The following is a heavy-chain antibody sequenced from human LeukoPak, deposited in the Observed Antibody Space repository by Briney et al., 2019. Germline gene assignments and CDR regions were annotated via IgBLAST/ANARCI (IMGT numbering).Heavy chain of an antibody. CDR2: ISYDGSNK. CDR3: ARELPLDAFDI. D-gene: IGHD1-26*01. CDR1: GFTFSSYA. Sequence: GRSLRLSCAASGFTFSSYAMHWVRQAPGKGLEWVAVISYDGSNKYYADSVKGRFTNSRDNSKDTLYLQMNSLRAEDTAVYYCARELPLDAFDIWGQGTMVTVSS. J-gene: IGHJ3*02. V-gene: IGHV3-30-3*01.